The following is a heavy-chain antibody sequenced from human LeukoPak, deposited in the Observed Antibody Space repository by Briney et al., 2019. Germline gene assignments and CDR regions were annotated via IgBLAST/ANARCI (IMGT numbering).Heavy chain of an antibody. J-gene: IGHJ4*02. V-gene: IGHV3-53*01. CDR1: GFTVSSNY. CDR3: AKDSVVASSY. Sequence: GGSLRLSCAASGFTVSSNYMSWVRQAPGKGLEWVSVIYSGGSTSYADSVKGRFTISRDNSKNTLYLQMNSLRAEDTAVYYCAKDSVVASSYWGQGTLVTVSS. CDR2: IYSGGST. D-gene: IGHD3-10*01.